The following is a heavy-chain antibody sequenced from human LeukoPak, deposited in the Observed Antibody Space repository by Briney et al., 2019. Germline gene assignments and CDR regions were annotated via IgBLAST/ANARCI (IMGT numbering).Heavy chain of an antibody. CDR3: AMGGGLGV. Sequence: GGSLRLSCAASGFTFSSYWMNWARQAPGKGLEWVASINHNGNVNYYVDSVKGRFTISRDNAKNSLYLQMSNLRAEDTAVYFCAMGGGLGVWGQGATVTVSS. J-gene: IGHJ6*02. CDR2: INHNGNVN. CDR1: GFTFSSYW. D-gene: IGHD3-16*01. V-gene: IGHV3-7*03.